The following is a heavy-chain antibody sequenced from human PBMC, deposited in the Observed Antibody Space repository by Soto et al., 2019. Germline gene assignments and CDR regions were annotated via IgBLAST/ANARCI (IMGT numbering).Heavy chain of an antibody. J-gene: IGHJ4*02. CDR3: ARDNTVGAWDFDY. CDR2: INRGSTTM. Sequence: GGSLRLSCAASGFTFSSYNMNWVRQAPGKGLEWVSYINRGSTTMYYAISVSGRFTISRDNAKNSLYLQMDSLRDDDTAVYYCARDNTVGAWDFDYWGQGSLVTVSS. D-gene: IGHD1-26*01. CDR1: GFTFSSYN. V-gene: IGHV3-48*02.